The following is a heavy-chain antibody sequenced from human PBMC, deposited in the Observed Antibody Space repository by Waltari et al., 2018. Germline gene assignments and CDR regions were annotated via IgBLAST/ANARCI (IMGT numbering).Heavy chain of an antibody. Sequence: QVQLQESGPGLVKPSQTLSLTCTVSGDSASSGVSSWSRVRHHPGKGREWIGYIYYSGSTYYNPSLKSRLIISVDTSKNQFSLKLFSVTAADTAVYYCARRGYYDSSGYLDKWGQGTLVTVSS. V-gene: IGHV4-31*03. CDR2: IYYSGST. D-gene: IGHD3-22*01. J-gene: IGHJ4*02. CDR3: ARRGYYDSSGYLDK. CDR1: GDSASSGVSS.